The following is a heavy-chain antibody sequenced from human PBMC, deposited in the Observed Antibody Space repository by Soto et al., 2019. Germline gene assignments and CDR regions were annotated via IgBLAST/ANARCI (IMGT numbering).Heavy chain of an antibody. D-gene: IGHD6-19*01. CDR1: GFTFSSYG. Sequence: GGSLRLSCAASGFTFSSYGMHWVRQAPGKGLEWVAVIWYDGSNKYYADSVKGRFTISRDNSKNTLYLQMNSLRAEDTAVYYCARDLAVAGFYYYYYGMDVWGQGTTVTVSS. CDR2: IWYDGSNK. CDR3: ARDLAVAGFYYYYYGMDV. V-gene: IGHV3-33*01. J-gene: IGHJ6*02.